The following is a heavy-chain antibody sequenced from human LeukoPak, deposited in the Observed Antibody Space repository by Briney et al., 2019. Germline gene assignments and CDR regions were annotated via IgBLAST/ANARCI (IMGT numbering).Heavy chain of an antibody. CDR3: ARGGCSSTSCFRPWYYYYYYMDV. D-gene: IGHD2-2*01. CDR1: GGSISSSNW. V-gene: IGHV4-4*02. J-gene: IGHJ6*03. Sequence: PSGTLSLTCAVSGGSISSSNWWSWVRQPPGKGLEWIGEIYHSGSTNYNPSLKSRVTISVDKSKNQFSLKLSSVTAADTAVYYCARGGCSSTSCFRPWYYYYYYMDVWGKGTTVTISS. CDR2: IYHSGST.